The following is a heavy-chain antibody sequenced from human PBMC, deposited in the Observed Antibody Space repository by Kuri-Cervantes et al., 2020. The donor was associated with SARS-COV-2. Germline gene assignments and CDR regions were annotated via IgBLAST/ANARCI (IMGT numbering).Heavy chain of an antibody. Sequence: LSLTCAASGFTFSDYYMSWIRRAPGKGLEWVSYISSSSSYTNYADSVKGRFTISRDNAKNSLYLQMNSLRAEDTAVYYCARDLIDIVVVPAAMGNYYYGMDVWGQGTTVTVSS. V-gene: IGHV3-11*06. CDR1: GFTFSDYY. CDR3: ARDLIDIVVVPAAMGNYYYGMDV. D-gene: IGHD2-2*01. CDR2: ISSSSSYT. J-gene: IGHJ6*02.